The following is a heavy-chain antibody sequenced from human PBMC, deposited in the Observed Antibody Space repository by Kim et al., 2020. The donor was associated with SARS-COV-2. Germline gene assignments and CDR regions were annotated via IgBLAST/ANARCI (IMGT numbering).Heavy chain of an antibody. V-gene: IGHV7-4-1*02. CDR1: GYTFTNYA. J-gene: IGHJ4*02. Sequence: ASVKVSCKAAGYTFTNYAMNWVRQAPGQGLEWMGWIHTKTGIPTYAHGFTGRFVFSLDTSVSTAFLQISSLKAEDTAVYYCASGISMVQGGEFDYWGQGTRLTVST. CDR3: ASGISMVQGGEFDY. D-gene: IGHD3-10*01. CDR2: IHTKTGIP.